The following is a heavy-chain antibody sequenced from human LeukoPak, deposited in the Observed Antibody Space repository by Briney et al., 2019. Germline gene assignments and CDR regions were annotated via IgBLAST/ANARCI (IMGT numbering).Heavy chain of an antibody. CDR1: GGSMNGYY. V-gene: IGHV4-59*12. J-gene: IGHJ4*02. D-gene: IGHD3-22*01. CDR2: IYSSGST. CDR3: ARGWTLNYYDSSGYYFDY. Sequence: SETLSLTCNVSGGSMNGYYWSWIRQPPGKGLQWIGYIYSSGSTNYNPSLQSRVTISVDTSKNQFSLKLSSVTAADTAVYYCARGWTLNYYDSSGYYFDYWGQGNLVTVSS.